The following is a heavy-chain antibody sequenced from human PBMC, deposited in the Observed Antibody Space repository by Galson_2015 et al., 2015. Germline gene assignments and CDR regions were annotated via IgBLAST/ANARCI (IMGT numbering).Heavy chain of an antibody. CDR2: FDPEDGET. V-gene: IGHV1-24*01. Sequence: SVKVSCKVSGYTLTELSMHWVRQAPGKGLEWMGGFDPEDGETIYAQKIQGRVTMTEDTSTDTAYMELSSLRSEDTAVYYCATGDSGGHGAFDAFDIWGRGSMVTVSS. D-gene: IGHD3-10*01. J-gene: IGHJ3*02. CDR3: ATGDSGGHGAFDAFDI. CDR1: GYTLTELS.